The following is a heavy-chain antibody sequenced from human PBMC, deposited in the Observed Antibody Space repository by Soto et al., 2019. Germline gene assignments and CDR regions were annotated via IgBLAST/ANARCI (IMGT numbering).Heavy chain of an antibody. CDR3: ARDRYSKSDYKYGMDV. CDR2: IYSDGTT. Sequence: PGGSLRLSCAASWFTVSSNYMTWVRQAPGKGLEWVSVIYSDGTTYYADSVKGRFTISRDNSKNTLYLQMNSLRAEDTAVYYCARDRYSKSDYKYGMDVWGQGTTVTGLL. V-gene: IGHV3-53*01. J-gene: IGHJ6*02. D-gene: IGHD6-13*01. CDR1: WFTVSSNY.